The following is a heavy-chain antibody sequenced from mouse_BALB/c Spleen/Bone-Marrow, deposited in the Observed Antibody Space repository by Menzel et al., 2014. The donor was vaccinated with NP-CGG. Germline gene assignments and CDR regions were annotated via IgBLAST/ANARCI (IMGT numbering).Heavy chain of an antibody. CDR2: IFPGDSTT. V-gene: IGHV1-85*01. Sequence: QVQLQQSGVELVKPGASVKLSCKASGITFTSYDINWVRQRPEQGLEWIGWIFPGDSTTKYNEKFKGKATLSTDKSSSTVHMQLSRLTSEDSAVYFCVRSRLRDWYFDVWGAGTTVTISS. J-gene: IGHJ1*01. D-gene: IGHD1-2*01. CDR1: GITFTSYD. CDR3: VRSRLRDWYFDV.